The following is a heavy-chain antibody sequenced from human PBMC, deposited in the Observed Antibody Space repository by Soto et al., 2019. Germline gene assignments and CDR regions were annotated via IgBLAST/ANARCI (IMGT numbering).Heavy chain of an antibody. V-gene: IGHV4-34*01. D-gene: IGHD4-4*01. CDR3: ARGSSTVTTLGYYYYYMDV. CDR1: GGSFSGYY. J-gene: IGHJ6*03. CDR2: INHSGST. Sequence: SETLSLTCAVYGGSFSGYYWSWIRQPPGKGLEWIGEINHSGSTNYNPSLKSRVTISVDTSKNQFSLKLSSVTAADTAVYYCARGSSTVTTLGYYYYYMDVWGKGTTVTVSS.